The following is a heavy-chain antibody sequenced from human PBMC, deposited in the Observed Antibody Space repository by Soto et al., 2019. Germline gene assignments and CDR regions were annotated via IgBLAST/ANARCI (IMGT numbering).Heavy chain of an antibody. J-gene: IGHJ6*02. CDR2: IIPIFGTA. Sequence: GASVKVSCKASGCTFSSYAISCVRQAPGQVLEWMGGIIPIFGTANYAQKFQGRVTITADESTSTAYMELSSLRSEDTAVYYCARDRGGEWELLNYYGMDVWGQGTTVTVSS. D-gene: IGHD1-26*01. CDR3: ARDRGGEWELLNYYGMDV. V-gene: IGHV1-69*13. CDR1: GCTFSSYA.